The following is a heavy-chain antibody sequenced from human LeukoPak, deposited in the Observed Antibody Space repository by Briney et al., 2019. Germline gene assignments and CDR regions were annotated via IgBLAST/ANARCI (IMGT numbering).Heavy chain of an antibody. CDR1: GGSISSYY. Sequence: PSETLSLTCTVSGGSISSYYWSWIRQPAGKGLEWIGRIYTSGSTNYNPSLKSRVTMSVDTSKNQFSLKLSSVTAADTAVYYCVRQDWDSTSSPIDYWGQGTLVTVSS. CDR3: VRQDWDSTSSPIDY. V-gene: IGHV4-4*07. CDR2: IYTSGST. D-gene: IGHD2-2*01. J-gene: IGHJ4*02.